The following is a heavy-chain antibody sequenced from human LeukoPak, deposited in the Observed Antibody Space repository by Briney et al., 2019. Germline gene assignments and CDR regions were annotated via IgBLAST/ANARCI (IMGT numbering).Heavy chain of an antibody. Sequence: SETLSLTCSVSGDSISRYYWNWIRQPAGKGLEWIGRVFASGATTYNPSLTSRVSISADKSKNQVSLRLSCVTAADTAIYYCARGWKQLVYWCQGALVTVSS. J-gene: IGHJ4*02. CDR1: GDSISRYY. CDR3: ARGWKQLVY. CDR2: VFASGAT. D-gene: IGHD1-1*01. V-gene: IGHV4-4*07.